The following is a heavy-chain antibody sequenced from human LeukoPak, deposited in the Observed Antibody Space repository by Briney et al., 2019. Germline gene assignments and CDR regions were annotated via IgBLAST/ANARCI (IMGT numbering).Heavy chain of an antibody. J-gene: IGHJ5*02. CDR1: GGSISSGSYY. D-gene: IGHD1-26*01. V-gene: IGHV4-61*02. Sequence: SQTLSLTCTVPGGSISSGSYYWSWIRQPAGKGLEWIGRIYTSGSTNYNPSLKSRVTISVDTSKNQFSLKLSSVTAADTAVYYCARVGSIVGAPRASLNWFDPWGQGTLVTVSS. CDR2: IYTSGST. CDR3: ARVGSIVGAPRASLNWFDP.